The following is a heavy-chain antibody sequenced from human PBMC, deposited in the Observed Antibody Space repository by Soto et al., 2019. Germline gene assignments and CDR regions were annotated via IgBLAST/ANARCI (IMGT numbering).Heavy chain of an antibody. CDR2: ISYDGTNK. Sequence: WGSLRLSCSASGFTFSSYAMHWFRQAPGKGLEWVAIISYDGTNKYYADSVKGRFTISRDNSKNTLYLQMNSLRTEDTAVYYCARDKTGYYGMDVWGQGTTVTVSS. J-gene: IGHJ6*02. CDR3: ARDKTGYYGMDV. CDR1: GFTFSSYA. V-gene: IGHV3-30-3*01.